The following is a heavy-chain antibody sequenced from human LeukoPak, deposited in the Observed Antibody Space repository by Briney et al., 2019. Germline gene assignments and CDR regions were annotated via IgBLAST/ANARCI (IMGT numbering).Heavy chain of an antibody. D-gene: IGHD3-22*01. V-gene: IGHV1-58*01. Sequence: ASVKVSCKASGFTFTSSAVQWVRQARGQRLEWIGWIVVGSGNTNYAQKFQGRVTMTRDTSISTAYMELSRLRSDDTAVYYCARSDYYDSSGYPDPWGQGTLVTVSS. J-gene: IGHJ5*02. CDR2: IVVGSGNT. CDR3: ARSDYYDSSGYPDP. CDR1: GFTFTSSA.